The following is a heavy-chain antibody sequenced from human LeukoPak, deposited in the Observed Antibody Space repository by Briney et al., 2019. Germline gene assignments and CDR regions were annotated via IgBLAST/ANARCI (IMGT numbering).Heavy chain of an antibody. CDR1: GFTFSSYA. CDR3: AKDPTITITPDYFDY. Sequence: GGSLRLSCAASGFTFSSYAMSWVRQAPGKGLEWGSAISGSGGSTYYADSVKGRFTISRDNSKNTLYLQMNSLRAEDTAVYYCAKDPTITITPDYFDYWGQGTLVTVSS. CDR2: ISGSGGST. J-gene: IGHJ4*02. D-gene: IGHD3-10*01. V-gene: IGHV3-23*01.